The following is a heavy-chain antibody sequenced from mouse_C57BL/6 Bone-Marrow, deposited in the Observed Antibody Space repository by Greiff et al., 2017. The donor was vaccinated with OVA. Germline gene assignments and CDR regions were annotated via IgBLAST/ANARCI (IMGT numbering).Heavy chain of an antibody. Sequence: QVQLKESGPELVKPGASVKLSCKASGYTFTSYDINWVKQRPGQGLEWIGWIYPSAGSTKYNEKFKGKATLTVDTSSSTAYMELHSLTSEDSAVYCCARSRAYPFAYWGQGTLVTVSA. CDR3: ARSRAYPFAY. V-gene: IGHV1-85*01. J-gene: IGHJ3*01. D-gene: IGHD3-3*01. CDR1: GYTFTSYD. CDR2: IYPSAGST.